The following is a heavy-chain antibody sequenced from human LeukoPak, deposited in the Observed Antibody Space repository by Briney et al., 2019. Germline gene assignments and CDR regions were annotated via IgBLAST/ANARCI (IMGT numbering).Heavy chain of an antibody. J-gene: IGHJ5*02. D-gene: IGHD5-18*01. CDR1: GGSISSGGYY. Sequence: SETLSLTCTVSGGSISSGGYYWSWIRQHPGKGLEWIGYIYYSRSTYYNPSLKSRVTISVDTSKNQFSLKLSSVTAADTAVYYCARGGTAMVWDWFDPWGQGTLVTVSS. V-gene: IGHV4-31*03. CDR2: IYYSRST. CDR3: ARGGTAMVWDWFDP.